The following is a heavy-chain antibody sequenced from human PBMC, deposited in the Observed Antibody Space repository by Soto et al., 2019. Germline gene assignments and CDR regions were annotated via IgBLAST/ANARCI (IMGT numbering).Heavy chain of an antibody. D-gene: IGHD2-15*01. CDR1: GYTFSSYG. J-gene: IGHJ5*02. V-gene: IGHV1-18*01. Sequence: ASVKVSCKASGYTFSSYGISWVRQAPGQGLEWMGWISGYSDNTNYAQKFQGRVTMTTDTSTSTAFMELRSLRSDDTAVYYCARLHCSGATCSWFDPWGQGTLVTVSS. CDR3: ARLHCSGATCSWFDP. CDR2: ISGYSDNT.